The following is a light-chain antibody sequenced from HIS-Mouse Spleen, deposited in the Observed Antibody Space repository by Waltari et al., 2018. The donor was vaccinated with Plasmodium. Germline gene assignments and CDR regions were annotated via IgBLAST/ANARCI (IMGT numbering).Light chain of an antibody. CDR3: AAWDDSLSGWV. CDR1: SSNSGSNY. CDR2: RNK. J-gene: IGLJ3*02. Sequence: QSVLTQPPSASGTPGQRVTISCSGSSSNSGSNYVYWYQQLPGTAPNLLIYRNKPRPSGVPDRFSGSKSGTSASLAISGLRSEDEADYYCAAWDDSLSGWVFGGGTKLTVL. V-gene: IGLV1-47*01.